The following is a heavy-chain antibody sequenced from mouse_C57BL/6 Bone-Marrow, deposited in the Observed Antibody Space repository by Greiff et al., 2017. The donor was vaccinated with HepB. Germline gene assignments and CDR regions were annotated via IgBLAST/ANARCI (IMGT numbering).Heavy chain of an antibody. J-gene: IGHJ2*01. Sequence: EVKVEESGPGLVKPSQSLSLTCSVTGYSITSGYYWNWIRQFPGNKLEWMGYISYDGSNNYNPSLKNRISITRDTSKNQFVLKLNSVTTEDTATYYCARASPYYGNLFDYWGQGTTLTVSS. D-gene: IGHD2-1*01. CDR2: ISYDGSN. CDR3: ARASPYYGNLFDY. CDR1: GYSITSGYY. V-gene: IGHV3-6*01.